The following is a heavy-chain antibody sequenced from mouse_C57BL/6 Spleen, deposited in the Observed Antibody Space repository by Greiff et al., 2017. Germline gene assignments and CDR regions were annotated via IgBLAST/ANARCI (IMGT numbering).Heavy chain of an antibody. CDR1: GFTFSDYY. CDR3: ARDQDWNYFDY. V-gene: IGHV5-16*01. D-gene: IGHD3-2*02. CDR2: INYDGSST. J-gene: IGHJ2*01. Sequence: EVMLVESEGGLVQPGSSMKLSCTASGFTFSDYYMAWVRQVPEKGLEWVANINYDGSSTYYLDSLKSRFIISRDNAKNILYLQMSSLKSEDTATYYCARDQDWNYFDYGGQGTTRTVSS.